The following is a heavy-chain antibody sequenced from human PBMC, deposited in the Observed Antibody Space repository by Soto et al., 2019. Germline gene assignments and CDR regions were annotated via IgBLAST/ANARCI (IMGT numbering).Heavy chain of an antibody. CDR2: ISGSGGST. D-gene: IGHD4-17*01. CDR3: AKEHHGDYTMGYFDY. V-gene: IGHV3-23*01. J-gene: IGHJ4*02. Sequence: EVQLLESGGGLVQPGGSLRLSSAAYGFTFSSYAMSWLRQAPGKGLEWVSAISGSGGSTYYADSVKGRFTISRDNSKNTLYLQMNSLRAEDTAVYYCAKEHHGDYTMGYFDYWGQGTLVTVSS. CDR1: GFTFSSYA.